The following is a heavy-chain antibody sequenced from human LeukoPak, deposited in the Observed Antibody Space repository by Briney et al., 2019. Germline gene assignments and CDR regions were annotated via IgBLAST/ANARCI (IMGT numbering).Heavy chain of an antibody. D-gene: IGHD3-22*01. J-gene: IGHJ6*02. CDR2: INAGNGNT. V-gene: IGHV1-3*01. Sequence: ASVKVSCKASGYTFTSYGISWVRQAPGQGLEWMGWINAGNGNTKYSQKFQGRVTITRDTSASTAYMELSSLRSEDTAVYYCARGVRYYDSSGYQLYYYYGMDVWGQGTTVTVSS. CDR1: GYTFTSYG. CDR3: ARGVRYYDSSGYQLYYYYGMDV.